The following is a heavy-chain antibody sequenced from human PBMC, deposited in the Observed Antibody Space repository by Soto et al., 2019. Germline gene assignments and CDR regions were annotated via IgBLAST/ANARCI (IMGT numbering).Heavy chain of an antibody. CDR3: ASGIDFYYAMDV. CDR1: GYSISSCYY. V-gene: IGHV4-38-2*01. CDR2: IYHSGST. J-gene: IGHJ6*01. Sequence: LSLTCAVSGYSISSCYYWGWIRQPPGKGLEWIGSIYHSGSTYYNASLKSRVTISVDTSKNQFSLKLTSVTDADTAVYYCASGIDFYYAMDVWGQGTTVTVSS.